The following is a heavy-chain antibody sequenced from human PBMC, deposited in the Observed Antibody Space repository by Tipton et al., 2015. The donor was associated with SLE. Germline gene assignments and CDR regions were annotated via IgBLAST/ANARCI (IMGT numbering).Heavy chain of an antibody. CDR3: ARYQYCSGGSCYFFDY. D-gene: IGHD2-15*01. J-gene: IGHJ4*02. Sequence: TLSLTCAVYGGSFSGYYWSWIRQLPGKGLEWIGEINHSGSTNYNPSLKSRVTISVDTSKNQFSLKLSSVTAADTAVYYCARYQYCSGGSCYFFDYWGQGTLVTVSS. CDR1: GGSFSGYY. V-gene: IGHV4-34*01. CDR2: INHSGST.